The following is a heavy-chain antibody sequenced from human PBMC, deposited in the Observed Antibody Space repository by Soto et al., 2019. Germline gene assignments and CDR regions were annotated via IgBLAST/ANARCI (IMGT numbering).Heavy chain of an antibody. V-gene: IGHV4-59*01. Sequence: PSETLSLTCTVSGGSISSYYWSWIRQPPGKGLEWIGYIYYTGSANYNPSLKSRVTISVDTSKNQFSLKLSSVTAADTAVYYCARDQGYDVLTGYYYYGMDVWGQGTTVTVSS. CDR3: ARDQGYDVLTGYYYYGMDV. D-gene: IGHD3-9*01. CDR1: GGSISSYY. CDR2: IYYTGSA. J-gene: IGHJ6*02.